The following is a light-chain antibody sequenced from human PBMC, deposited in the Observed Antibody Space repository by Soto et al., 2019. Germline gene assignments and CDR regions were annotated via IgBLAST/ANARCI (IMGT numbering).Light chain of an antibody. CDR3: SSYTRSTTSV. CDR2: EVS. J-gene: IGLJ1*01. V-gene: IGLV2-14*01. CDR1: SSDVGGYNY. Sequence: QSALTQPASVSGSPGQSIAISCTGTSSDVGGYNYVSWYQHLPGKAPRLVIYEVSNRPSGVSNRFSASKSGNTASLTISGLQPEDEADYYCSSYTRSTTSVFGTGTKLTVL.